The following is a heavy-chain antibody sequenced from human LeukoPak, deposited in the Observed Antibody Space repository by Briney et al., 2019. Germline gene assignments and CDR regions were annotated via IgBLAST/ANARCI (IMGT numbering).Heavy chain of an antibody. CDR3: ARYLFRYSSSLNGFDP. CDR2: MNPNSGNT. J-gene: IGHJ5*02. V-gene: IGHV1-8*01. D-gene: IGHD6-13*01. CDR1: GYTFTSYD. Sequence: ASVKVSCKASGYTFTSYDINWVRQATGQGLEWMGWMNPNSGNTGYAQKFQGRVTMTRNTSISTAYMELGSLRSEDTAVYYCARYLFRYSSSLNGFDPGGQEPLVTVPS.